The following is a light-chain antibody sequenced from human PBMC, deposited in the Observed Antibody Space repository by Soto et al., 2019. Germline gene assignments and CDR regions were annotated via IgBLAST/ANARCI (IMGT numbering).Light chain of an antibody. J-gene: IGLJ1*01. CDR2: EVS. CDR1: SSDVGSYNL. Sequence: QSVLTQPASVSGSPGQSITISCTGTSSDVGSYNLVSWYQRHPGKAPKVMIYEVSKRPSGVPNRFSGSKPGNTASLTISGLQAEDEADYYCCSYAGSSTYVFGTGTKVTVL. V-gene: IGLV2-23*02. CDR3: CSYAGSSTYV.